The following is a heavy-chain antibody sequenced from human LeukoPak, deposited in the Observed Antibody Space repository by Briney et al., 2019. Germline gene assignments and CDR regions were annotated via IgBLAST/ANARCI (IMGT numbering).Heavy chain of an antibody. V-gene: IGHV3-66*01. CDR1: AFTVSSNY. Sequence: GGSLRLSCAGPAFTVSSNYMSWVRQAPGEGLEWVSVLYSDGSTYYADSVKGRFTISRDNSKNTLYLQMNSLRAEDTAVYYCVRSMYSSNWSGDDYWGQGSLVTVSS. CDR2: LYSDGST. J-gene: IGHJ4*02. CDR3: VRSMYSSNWSGDDY. D-gene: IGHD6-13*01.